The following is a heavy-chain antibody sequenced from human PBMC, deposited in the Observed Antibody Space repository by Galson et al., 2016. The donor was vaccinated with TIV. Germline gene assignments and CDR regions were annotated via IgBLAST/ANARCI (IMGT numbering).Heavy chain of an antibody. J-gene: IGHJ6*02. Sequence: QSGAEVKKPGESLKISCKGSGYSFTKYWIGWVRQMPGKGLEWMGIIYPLDSSSRYSPSFQGQVSISADKSISTAYLQWNSLEASDTAMYFCARLPGFCDRGVCCGDYFYGMEVWGQGTTVTVSS. CDR1: GYSFTKYW. CDR2: IYPLDSSS. V-gene: IGHV5-51*01. D-gene: IGHD2-21*01. CDR3: ARLPGFCDRGVCCGDYFYGMEV.